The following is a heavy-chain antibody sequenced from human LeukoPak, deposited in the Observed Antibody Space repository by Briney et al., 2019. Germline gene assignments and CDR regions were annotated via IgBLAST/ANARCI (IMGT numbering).Heavy chain of an antibody. CDR3: AKTLWGPRSCPDY. J-gene: IGHJ4*02. V-gene: IGHV3-30*18. CDR1: GFTFSSYG. D-gene: IGHD3-16*01. Sequence: GGSLRLSCAASGFTFSSYGMHWVRQAPGKGLEWVAVISYGGSNKYYADSVKGRFAISRDNSKNTLYLQMNSLRSEDTAVYYCAKTLWGPRSCPDYWGQGTLVTVSS. CDR2: ISYGGSNK.